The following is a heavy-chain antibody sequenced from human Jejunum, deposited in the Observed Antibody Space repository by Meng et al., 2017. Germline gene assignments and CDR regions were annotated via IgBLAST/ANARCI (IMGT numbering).Heavy chain of an antibody. Sequence: EVQRVDSGGGLVQPGGYLRLSCTASGFTFSSYAMSWVRQAPGKGLEWVSTIGTSADPYYADSVKGRFTISRDNSENTMFLQMNSLRAEDTAVYYCAANRPSLPFDYWGQGTLVTVSS. CDR1: GFTFSSYA. J-gene: IGHJ4*02. V-gene: IGHV3-23*04. CDR3: AANRPSLPFDY. D-gene: IGHD6-6*01. CDR2: IGTSADP.